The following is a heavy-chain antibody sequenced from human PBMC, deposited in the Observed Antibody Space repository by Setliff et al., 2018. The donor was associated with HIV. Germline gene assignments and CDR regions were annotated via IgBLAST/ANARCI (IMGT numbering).Heavy chain of an antibody. V-gene: IGHV4-38-2*01. CDR3: ARSNLEPTSRLFDP. CDR1: GFSISSRYY. D-gene: IGHD1-1*01. CDR2: IHNSGTT. J-gene: IGHJ5*02. Sequence: SETLSLTCDVSGFSISSRYYWGWLRQPPGKGPEWIGYIHNSGTTHYNPAFESRLIISLDMSNNRFSLNLASVTAADTAVYYCARSNLEPTSRLFDPWGPGTLVTVSS.